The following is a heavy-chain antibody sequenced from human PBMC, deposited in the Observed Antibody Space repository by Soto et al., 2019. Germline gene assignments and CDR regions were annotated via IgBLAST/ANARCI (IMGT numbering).Heavy chain of an antibody. D-gene: IGHD2-15*01. V-gene: IGHV1-69*08. CDR3: ARDLVVAATFRDYYFDY. CDR1: GGTFSSYT. CDR2: IIPILGIA. J-gene: IGHJ4*02. Sequence: QVQLVQSGAEVKKPGSSVKVSCKASGGTFSSYTISWVRQAPGQGLEWMGRIIPILGIANYAQKFQGRVTITADKSTSTAYMELSSLRSEDTAVYYCARDLVVAATFRDYYFDYWGQGTLVTVSS.